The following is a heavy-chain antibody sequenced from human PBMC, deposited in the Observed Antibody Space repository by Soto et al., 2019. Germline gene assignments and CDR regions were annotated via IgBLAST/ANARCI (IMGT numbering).Heavy chain of an antibody. D-gene: IGHD3-10*01. CDR1: GGSIISYY. CDR3: ASSLGGYYYGSGEDYYFDY. V-gene: IGHV4-4*07. Sequence: KPSETLSLTCTFSGGSIISYYWSWIRRPPGKGLEWIWRIYTSGSTNYNPSLKSRVTMSVDTSKNQFSLKLSSVTAADTAVYYCASSLGGYYYGSGEDYYFDYWGQGTLVTVSS. J-gene: IGHJ4*02. CDR2: IYTSGST.